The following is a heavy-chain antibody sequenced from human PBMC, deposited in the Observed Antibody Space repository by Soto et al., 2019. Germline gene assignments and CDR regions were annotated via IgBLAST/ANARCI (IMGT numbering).Heavy chain of an antibody. Sequence: SVKVSFKASGCTFSSYAISWLRQAPGQGLEWMGGIIPIFGAANYAQKFQGRVTITEDKSTGTAYMELSSLRSEDTAVYYCASGWGSVVVPAAQCFDYLGQGTLGTLSS. J-gene: IGHJ4*02. CDR3: ASGWGSVVVPAAQCFDY. CDR1: GCTFSSYA. V-gene: IGHV1-69*06. CDR2: IIPIFGAA. D-gene: IGHD2-2*01.